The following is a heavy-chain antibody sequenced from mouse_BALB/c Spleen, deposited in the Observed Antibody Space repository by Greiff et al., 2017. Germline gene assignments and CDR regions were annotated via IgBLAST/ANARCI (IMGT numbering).Heavy chain of an antibody. CDR3: ARLGDYDGRAWFAY. CDR1: GYTFTSYW. D-gene: IGHD2-4*01. V-gene: IGHV1-69*02. J-gene: IGHJ3*01. CDR2: IDPSDSYT. Sequence: QVQLQQPGAELVKPGASVKLSCKASGYTFTSYWMHWVKQRPGQGLEWIGEIDPSDSYTNYNQKFKGKATLTVDKPSSTAYMQLSSLTSEDSAVYYCARLGDYDGRAWFAYWGQGTLVTVSA.